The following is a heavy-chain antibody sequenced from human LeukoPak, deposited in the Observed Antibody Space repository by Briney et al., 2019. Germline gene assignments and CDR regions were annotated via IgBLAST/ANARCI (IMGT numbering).Heavy chain of an antibody. CDR3: ARIRAREYHDY. CDR1: GFTFNTYS. V-gene: IGHV3-21*01. D-gene: IGHD2/OR15-2a*01. CDR2: ISSGSSYI. Sequence: GGSLRLSCAASGFTFNTYSLNWVRQAPGRGLEWVSSISSGSSYISYADSVKGRFTISRDNAKNSLYLQMNSLRAEDTAVYYCARIRAREYHDYWGQGTLVIVSS. J-gene: IGHJ4*02.